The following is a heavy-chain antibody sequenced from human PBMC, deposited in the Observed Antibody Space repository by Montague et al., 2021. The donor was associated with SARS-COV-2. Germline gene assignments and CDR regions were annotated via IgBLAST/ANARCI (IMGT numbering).Heavy chain of an antibody. CDR2: IDWDDDK. D-gene: IGHD6-19*01. Sequence: PALVKPRQTLTLTCTFSGFSLSTSGMCVSWIRQPPGKALEWLARIDWDDDKYYSTSLKTRLTISKDTSKNQVVLTMTNMDPVDTATYYCARTGIAVAGPSFDYWGQGTLVTVSS. CDR3: ARTGIAVAGPSFDY. V-gene: IGHV2-70*11. CDR1: GFSLSTSGMC. J-gene: IGHJ4*02.